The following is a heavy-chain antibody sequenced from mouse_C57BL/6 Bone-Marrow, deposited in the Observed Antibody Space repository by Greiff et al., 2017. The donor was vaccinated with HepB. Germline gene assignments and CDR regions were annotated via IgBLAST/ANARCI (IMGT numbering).Heavy chain of an antibody. CDR1: GYTFTSYN. J-gene: IGHJ1*03. V-gene: IGHV1-12*01. CDR2: IYPGNGDT. D-gene: IGHD1-1*01. CDR3: ARDEGIYYGSSYWYFDV. Sequence: QVQLQQSGAELVRPGASVKMSCKASGYTFTSYNMHWVKQTPRQGLEWIGAIYPGNGDTSYNQKFKGKATLTVDKSSSTAYMQLRSLTSEDSAVYFCARDEGIYYGSSYWYFDVWGTGTTVTVSS.